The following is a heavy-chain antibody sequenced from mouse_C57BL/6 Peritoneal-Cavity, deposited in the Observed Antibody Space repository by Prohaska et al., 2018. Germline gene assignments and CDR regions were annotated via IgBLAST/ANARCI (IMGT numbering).Heavy chain of an antibody. CDR3: TGGGTWFAY. V-gene: IGHV6-3*01. CDR2: IRLKSDNYAT. CDR1: GFTFSNYL. Sequence: EVKLEESGGGFLQPGGSMKLSCVASGFTFSNYLMNCFRKSPEKGLEWVAQIRLKSDNYATHYAESVKGRFTSSRDDSKSSVYLQMNNLRAEDTGIYYCTGGGTWFAYWGQGTLVTVSA. J-gene: IGHJ3*01.